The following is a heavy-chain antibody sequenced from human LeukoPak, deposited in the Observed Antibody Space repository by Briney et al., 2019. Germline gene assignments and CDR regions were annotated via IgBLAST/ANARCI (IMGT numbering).Heavy chain of an antibody. CDR2: ISGSGGTT. Sequence: GGSLRLSCAASGFTFSSYAMSWVRQAPGKGLEWVSAISGSGGTTYYADSVKGRFTISRDNPKNTLYLQMNSLRAEDTALYYCARESSWSFDYWGQGTLVTVSS. V-gene: IGHV3-23*01. CDR3: ARESSWSFDY. J-gene: IGHJ4*02. CDR1: GFTFSSYA. D-gene: IGHD6-13*01.